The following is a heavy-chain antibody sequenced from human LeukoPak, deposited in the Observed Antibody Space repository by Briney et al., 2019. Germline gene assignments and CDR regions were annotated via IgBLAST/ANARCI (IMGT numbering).Heavy chain of an antibody. CDR3: SKDLTSDFGGGFDA. CDR1: GFTFSSYA. J-gene: IGHJ5*02. V-gene: IGHV3-23*01. CDR2: IKSDGSN. Sequence: GGSLRLSCAASGFTFSSYAMNWVRQAPGKGLVWVSRIKSDGSNYYADSVKGRFTITRDNSKNTLYLQMNSLKTEDTAVYYCSKDLTSDFGGGFDAWGQGTLVTVSS. D-gene: IGHD3-10*01.